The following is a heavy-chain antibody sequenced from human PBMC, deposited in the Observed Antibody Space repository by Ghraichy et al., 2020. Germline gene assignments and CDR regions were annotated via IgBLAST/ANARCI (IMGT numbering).Heavy chain of an antibody. CDR1: GFTFDDYT. V-gene: IGHV3-43*01. CDR3: AKDSSDSYYGMDV. CDR2: ISWDGGST. Sequence: GGSLRLSCAASGFTFDDYTMHWVRQAPGKGLEWVSLISWDGGSTYYADSVKGRFTISRDNSKNSLYLQMNSLRTEDTALYYCAKDSSDSYYGMDVWGQGTTVTVSS. J-gene: IGHJ6*02.